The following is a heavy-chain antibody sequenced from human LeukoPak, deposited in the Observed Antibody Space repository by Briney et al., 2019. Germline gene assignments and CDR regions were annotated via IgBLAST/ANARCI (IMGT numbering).Heavy chain of an antibody. CDR2: LYSGSDT. D-gene: IGHD3-10*01. CDR3: ARVGDHFHWYLDL. CDR1: GFSVSTKY. J-gene: IGHJ2*01. V-gene: IGHV3-53*01. Sequence: TGGSLRLSCAAPGFSVSTKYMNWVRQAPGKGLEWVSILYSGSDTYYANSVKGRFTISRDSSKTILFLQMNDLRAEDTAVYYCARVGDHFHWYLDLWGRGTLVTVSS.